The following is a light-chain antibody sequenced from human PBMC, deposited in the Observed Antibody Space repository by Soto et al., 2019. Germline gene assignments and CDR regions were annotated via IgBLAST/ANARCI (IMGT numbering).Light chain of an antibody. CDR1: QSVNLN. J-gene: IGKJ3*01. CDR2: GAS. CDR3: HQYNSWLRGT. Sequence: IMMTQSPGTLSVSPGEAATLSCTASQSVNLNLAWYHQKPGQPPRLLLYGASTRATGIPVMFRGSGSGTEFTLTISSLHSEACAVYYCHQYNSWLRGTFGPGPKVEIK. V-gene: IGKV3-15*01.